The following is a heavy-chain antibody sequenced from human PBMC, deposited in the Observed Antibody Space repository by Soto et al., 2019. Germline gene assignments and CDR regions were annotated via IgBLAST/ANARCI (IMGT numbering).Heavy chain of an antibody. CDR3: STRSRGGGAFDV. J-gene: IGHJ3*01. D-gene: IGHD2-2*01. CDR1: GLTFSNYE. CDR2: IGPGGTTT. V-gene: IGHV3-48*03. Sequence: GGSLTLSCAASGLTFSNYEMNWVRQAPGKGLEWVSYIGPGGTTTYYPDSLKGRFTISRDNAKNSLYLQMTSLRAENTAVYYCSTRSRGGGAFDVWGQGTMVTVSS.